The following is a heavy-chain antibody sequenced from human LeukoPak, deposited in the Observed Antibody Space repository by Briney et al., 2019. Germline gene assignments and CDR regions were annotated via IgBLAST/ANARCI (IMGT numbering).Heavy chain of an antibody. CDR3: ARGPITTNWFDP. J-gene: IGHJ5*02. V-gene: IGHV4-4*07. CDR2: IYTSGST. Sequence: SETLSLTCTVSGCSISSYYWSWIRQPDGKGLEWIGRIYTSGSTNYNPSLKSRVTRSVDTSKNQFSLKLSSVTAADTAVYYCARGPITTNWFDPWGQGTLVTVSS. CDR1: GCSISSYY. D-gene: IGHD1-20*01.